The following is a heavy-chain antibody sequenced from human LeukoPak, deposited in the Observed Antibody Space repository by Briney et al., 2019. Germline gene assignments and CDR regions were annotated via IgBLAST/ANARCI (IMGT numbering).Heavy chain of an antibody. D-gene: IGHD3-10*01. CDR1: EFSVGSNY. CDR3: TRSGLFGRKAYYYMDV. CDR2: ISSISRSSRYI. V-gene: IGHV3-21*01. Sequence: PGGSLRLSCAASEFSVGSNYMTWVRQAPGKGLEWVSSISSISRSSRYIDYADSVKGRFIISRDNAKNSLYLQMNSLRVEDTAVYYCTRSGLFGRKAYYYMDVWGKGTTVTVSS. J-gene: IGHJ6*03.